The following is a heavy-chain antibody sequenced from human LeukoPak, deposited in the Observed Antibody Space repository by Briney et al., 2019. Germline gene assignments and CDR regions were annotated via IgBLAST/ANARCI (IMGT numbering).Heavy chain of an antibody. D-gene: IGHD1-1*01. CDR2: INPKSGGT. CDR3: ARGRGNYYYYYYYMDV. V-gene: IGHV1-2*02. J-gene: IGHJ6*03. Sequence: GASVKVSCKASGYTFSAYCMHWVRQAPGQGLEWMGWINPKSGGTNYAQKFQGRVTMTRDTSISTAYMELSGLRSDDTAVYYCARGRGNYYYYYYYMDVWGKGTTVTVSS. CDR1: GYTFSAYC.